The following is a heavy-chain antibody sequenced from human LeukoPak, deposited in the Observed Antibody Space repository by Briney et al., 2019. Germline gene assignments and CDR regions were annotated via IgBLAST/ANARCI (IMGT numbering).Heavy chain of an antibody. CDR1: GYTLTELS. CDR3: LSSGADY. J-gene: IGHJ4*02. Sequence: ASVNVSFRVSGYTLTELSIHWMRQAPGKGLEWMGGFDPEDGETIYAQKFQGRVTMTEDTSTDTAYMELSSLRSEDTAVYYCLSSGADYWGQGNLVTVSS. V-gene: IGHV1-24*01. CDR2: FDPEDGET. D-gene: IGHD6-19*01.